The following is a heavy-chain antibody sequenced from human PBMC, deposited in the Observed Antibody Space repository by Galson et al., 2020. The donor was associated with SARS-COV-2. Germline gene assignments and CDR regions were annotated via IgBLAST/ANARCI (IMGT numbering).Heavy chain of an antibody. CDR1: GYTFTSYG. V-gene: IGHV1-18*04. Sequence: ASVKVSCKASGYTFTSYGISWVRQAPGQGLEWMGWISAYNGNTNYAQKLQGRVTMTTDTSTSTAYMELRSLRSDDTAVYYCARDGDCSSTSCYDWFDPCGQGTLVTVSS. CDR2: ISAYNGNT. CDR3: ARDGDCSSTSCYDWFDP. D-gene: IGHD2-2*01. J-gene: IGHJ5*02.